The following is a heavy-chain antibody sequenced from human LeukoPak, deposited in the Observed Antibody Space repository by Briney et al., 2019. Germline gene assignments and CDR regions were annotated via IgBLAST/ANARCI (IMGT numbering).Heavy chain of an antibody. V-gene: IGHV3-74*01. J-gene: IGHJ4*02. Sequence: GGSLRLSCAASGFALSSYWMHWVRQAPGKELVWVSDINSDASTTRYADSVQGRFTISRDNAKNTLYLQMNSLRADDTAVYYCATRDYTSSKYWGQGTLVTVAS. D-gene: IGHD2-2*02. CDR2: INSDASTT. CDR3: ATRDYTSSKY. CDR1: GFALSSYW.